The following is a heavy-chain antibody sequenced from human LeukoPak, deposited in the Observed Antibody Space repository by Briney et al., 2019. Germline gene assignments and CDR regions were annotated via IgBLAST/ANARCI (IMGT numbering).Heavy chain of an antibody. CDR3: AREVGDSSGYYYVSWYYYGMDV. CDR2: TYYRSKWYN. Sequence: SQTLSLTCAISGDSVSSNSAAWNWIRQSPSRGLEWLVRTYYRSKWYNDYAVSVKTRITINPDTSKNQFSLQLNSVTPEDTAVYYCAREVGDSSGYYYVSWYYYGMDVWGQGTTVTVSS. D-gene: IGHD3-22*01. CDR1: GDSVSSNSAA. J-gene: IGHJ6*02. V-gene: IGHV6-1*01.